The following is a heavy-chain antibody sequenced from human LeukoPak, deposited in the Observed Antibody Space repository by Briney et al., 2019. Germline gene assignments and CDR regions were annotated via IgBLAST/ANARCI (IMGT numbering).Heavy chain of an antibody. D-gene: IGHD4-17*01. J-gene: IGHJ4*02. V-gene: IGHV3-7*03. CDR3: ARDPIDGDPYFDY. CDR2: IKQDGSEK. Sequence: AGGSLRLSCAASGFTFSSYWMSWVRQAPGKGLEWVANIKQDGSEKYYVDSVKGRFTISRDNAKNSLYLQMNSPRAEDTAVYYCARDPIDGDPYFDYWGQGTLVTVSS. CDR1: GFTFSSYW.